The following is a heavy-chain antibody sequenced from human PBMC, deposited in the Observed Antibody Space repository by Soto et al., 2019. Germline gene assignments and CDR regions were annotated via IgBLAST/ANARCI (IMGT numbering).Heavy chain of an antibody. CDR1: GFTFSGSA. J-gene: IGHJ5*02. Sequence: EVQLVESGGGLVQPGGSLKLSCAASGFTFSGSAMHWVRQASGKGLEWVGRIRSKANSYATAYAASVKGRFTISRDDSKNTAYLQMNSLKTEDTAVYYCTRLGAAAAAQRFDPWGQGTLVTVSS. V-gene: IGHV3-73*02. D-gene: IGHD6-13*01. CDR3: TRLGAAAAAQRFDP. CDR2: IRSKANSYAT.